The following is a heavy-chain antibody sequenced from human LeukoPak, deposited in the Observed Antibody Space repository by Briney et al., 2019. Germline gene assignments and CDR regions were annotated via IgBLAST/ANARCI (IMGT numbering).Heavy chain of an antibody. D-gene: IGHD4-17*01. CDR3: ARDLSTVTTLGAFDI. CDR1: GFTFSSYW. J-gene: IGHJ3*02. V-gene: IGHV3-7*01. CDR2: IKQDGSEK. Sequence: GGSLRLSCAASGFTFSSYWMSWVRQAPGKGLEWVANIKQDGSEKYYVDSVKGRFTISRDNAKNSLYLQMNSLRAEDTAVYYCARDLSTVTTLGAFDIWGQGTMVTVSS.